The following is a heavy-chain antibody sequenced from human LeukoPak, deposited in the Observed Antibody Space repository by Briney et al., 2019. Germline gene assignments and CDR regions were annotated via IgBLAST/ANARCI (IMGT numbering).Heavy chain of an antibody. J-gene: IGHJ4*02. CDR2: VYYSGST. V-gene: IGHV4-59*01. CDR1: GGSTSTYY. D-gene: IGHD3-3*01. Sequence: SETLSLTCTVSGGSTSTYYWSWIRQPPGKGLEWIGYVYYSGSTNYNPSLNGRLTISVDTSKNQFSLKLTSVTAADTAVYYCSRGLDFRSGYSFDYWGQGTLVTVSS. CDR3: SRGLDFRSGYSFDY.